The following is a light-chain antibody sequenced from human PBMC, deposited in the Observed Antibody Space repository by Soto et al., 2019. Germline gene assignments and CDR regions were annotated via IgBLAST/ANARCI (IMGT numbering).Light chain of an antibody. CDR3: QSYDISLSVSVV. V-gene: IGLV1-40*01. Sequence: QSVLTQPPSVSGAPGQRVTISCTGSSSNIGAGYDVQWYQQLPGAAPRLLIFGNTNRPSGVPDRSSGSRSGTSASLAISGLQAEDEADYYCQSYDISLSVSVVFGGGTKLTVL. CDR1: SSNIGAGYD. CDR2: GNT. J-gene: IGLJ2*01.